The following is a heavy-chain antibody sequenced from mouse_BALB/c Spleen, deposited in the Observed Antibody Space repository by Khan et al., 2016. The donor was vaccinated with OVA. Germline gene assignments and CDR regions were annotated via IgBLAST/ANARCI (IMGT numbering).Heavy chain of an antibody. V-gene: IGHV1-63*02. CDR2: IFPGGGYT. J-gene: IGHJ2*01. CDR3: ARGEAARATWDYFDY. D-gene: IGHD3-3*01. CDR1: GYTFTNYW. Sequence: QVQLKQSGAELVRPGTSVKMSCKAAGYTFTNYWIGWVKQRPGHGLEWIGDIFPGGGYTNYNEKFKGKATLTADTSSSTAYMQLSSLTSEDSAIXYGARGEAARATWDYFDYWGQGTTLTVSS.